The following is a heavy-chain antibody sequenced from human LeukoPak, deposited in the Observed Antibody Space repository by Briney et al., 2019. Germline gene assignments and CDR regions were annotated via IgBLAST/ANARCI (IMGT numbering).Heavy chain of an antibody. CDR2: TYFRSKWGN. Sequence: SQTLSLTCAISGDSVSSDSAAWNWIRQSPSRGLEWLGRTYFRSKWGNDYAVSVRSRITINPDTSRNQVSLQLNSVTPEDTAVYYCVSALFRAFRIWGQGTMVTVSS. J-gene: IGHJ3*02. D-gene: IGHD1-26*01. V-gene: IGHV6-1*01. CDR1: GDSVSSDSAA. CDR3: VSALFRAFRI.